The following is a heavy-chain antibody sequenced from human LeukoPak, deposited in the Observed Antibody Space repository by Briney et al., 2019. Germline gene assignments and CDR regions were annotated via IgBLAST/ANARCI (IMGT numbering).Heavy chain of an antibody. CDR3: AKDVGKWESLHFFDY. Sequence: GGSLRLSCLTSGFTHSTNAMSWVRQAPGKGLAWISGISGSGASTYYADSVKGRFTISRDDPRNTLYLQMNSLRGDDTAVYYCAKDVGKWESLHFFDYWGQGTLVTVSS. J-gene: IGHJ4*02. CDR2: ISGSGAST. CDR1: GFTHSTNA. V-gene: IGHV3-23*01. D-gene: IGHD1-26*01.